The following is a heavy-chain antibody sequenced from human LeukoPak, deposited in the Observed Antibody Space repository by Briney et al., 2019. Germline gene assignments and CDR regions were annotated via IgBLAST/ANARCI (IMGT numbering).Heavy chain of an antibody. D-gene: IGHD3-3*01. CDR3: ARVRITIFGVANWFDP. J-gene: IGHJ5*02. Sequence: PSETLSLTCTVSGGSISSGSYYWRWIRQPAGKGPEWIGRIYTSGSTNYNPSLKSRVTISVDTSKNQFSLKLSSVTAADTAVYYCARVRITIFGVANWFDPWGQGTLVTVSS. V-gene: IGHV4-61*02. CDR2: IYTSGST. CDR1: GGSISSGSYY.